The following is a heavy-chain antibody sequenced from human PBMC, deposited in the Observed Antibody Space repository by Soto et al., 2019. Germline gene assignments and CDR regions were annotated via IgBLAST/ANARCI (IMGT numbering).Heavy chain of an antibody. CDR2: IKPDGSEK. CDR1: GFTFSIYW. Sequence: GGSLRLSCAASGFTFSIYWMSWVRQAPGKGLEWVANIKPDGSEKWYVDSVKGRFTISRDNAKNSLYLQMNSLRVEDTAMYYCARGFYFYCSGPFPDAYDFWGRGTMVIVSS. V-gene: IGHV3-7*04. D-gene: IGHD2-15*01. J-gene: IGHJ3*01. CDR3: ARGFYFYCSGPFPDAYDF.